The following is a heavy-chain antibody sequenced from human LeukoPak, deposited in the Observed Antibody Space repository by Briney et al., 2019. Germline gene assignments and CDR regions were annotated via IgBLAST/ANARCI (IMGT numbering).Heavy chain of an antibody. Sequence: ASVKVSCTASGYGVTNYYLHWLRQAPGQGLEWMGIIHPSGGSTAYAQKFQGRVTMTRDTSTSTFYMELSSLRSEDTAVYYCARDSTTSSLADPWGQGTLVTVSS. V-gene: IGHV1-46*01. D-gene: IGHD2-2*01. CDR2: IHPSGGST. CDR1: GYGVTNYY. J-gene: IGHJ5*02. CDR3: ARDSTTSSLADP.